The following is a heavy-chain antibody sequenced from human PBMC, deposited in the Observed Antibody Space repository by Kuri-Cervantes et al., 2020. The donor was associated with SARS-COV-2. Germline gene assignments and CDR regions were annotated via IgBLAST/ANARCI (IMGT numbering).Heavy chain of an antibody. D-gene: IGHD5-12*01. V-gene: IGHV4-34*01. CDR1: GGSFSGYY. CDR2: INHSGST. J-gene: IGHJ4*02. CDR3: ARRRGYSGYVDRPSYFDY. Sequence: ESLKISCAVYGGSFSGYYWSWIRQPPGKGLEWIGEINHSGSTNYNPSLKSRVTISVDTSKNQFFLKLSSVTAADTAVYYCARRRGYSGYVDRPSYFDYWGQGTLVTVSS.